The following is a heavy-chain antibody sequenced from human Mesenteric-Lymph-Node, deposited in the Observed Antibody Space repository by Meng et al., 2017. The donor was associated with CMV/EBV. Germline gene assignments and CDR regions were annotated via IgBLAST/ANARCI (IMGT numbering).Heavy chain of an antibody. V-gene: IGHV4-39*07. D-gene: IGHD3-3*01. Sequence: WVRQAPGKGLEWIGTIYSSGSTYYNPSLKSRVTVSVDTSKNQFSLKLNSVTAADTAVYYCARNFWSGDNWFDPWGQGTLVTVSS. J-gene: IGHJ5*02. CDR2: IYSSGST. CDR3: ARNFWSGDNWFDP.